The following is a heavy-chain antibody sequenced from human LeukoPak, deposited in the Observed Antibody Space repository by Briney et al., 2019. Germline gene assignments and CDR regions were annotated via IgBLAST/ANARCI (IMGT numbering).Heavy chain of an antibody. CDR2: IYHSGST. D-gene: IGHD3-16*01. V-gene: IGHV4-30-2*01. J-gene: IGHJ3*02. CDR1: GGSISSGGYY. Sequence: SETLSLTCTVSGGSISSGGYYWSWIRQPPGKGLEWIGYIYHSGSTYYNPSLKSRVTISVDRSKNQFSLKLSSVTAADTAVYYCARVPLGGAFDIWGQGTMVTVSS. CDR3: ARVPLGGAFDI.